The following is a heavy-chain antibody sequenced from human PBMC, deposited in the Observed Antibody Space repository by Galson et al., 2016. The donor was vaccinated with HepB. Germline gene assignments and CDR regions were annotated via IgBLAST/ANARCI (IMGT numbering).Heavy chain of an antibody. CDR1: GVTFSSSG. J-gene: IGHJ5*02. CDR2: ISYDGRNK. V-gene: IGHV3-30*18. Sequence: SLRLSCAASGVTFSSSGMHWVRQAPGKGLEWVAIISYDGRNKNYTDSARGRFTISRDNSKSTLYLQLNSLRADDTAMYYCAKDGDTRSWYRGLRCLDPWGQGTLVTVSA. D-gene: IGHD6-13*01. CDR3: AKDGDTRSWYRGLRCLDP.